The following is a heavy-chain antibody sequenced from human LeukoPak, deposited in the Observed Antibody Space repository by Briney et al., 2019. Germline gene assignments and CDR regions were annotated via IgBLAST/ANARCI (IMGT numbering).Heavy chain of an antibody. CDR3: AKGGGLYCSGGSCYSNYFDY. D-gene: IGHD2-15*01. CDR2: IKSDESGR. J-gene: IGHJ4*02. CDR1: GFSFSSYW. Sequence: GGSLRLSCTASGFSFSSYWMHWVRQAPGKGLVWVSRIKSDESGRNYADSVKGRFTISRDNAKNTLYLQMNSLRAEDTAVYYCAKGGGLYCSGGSCYSNYFDYWGQGTLVTVSS. V-gene: IGHV3-74*01.